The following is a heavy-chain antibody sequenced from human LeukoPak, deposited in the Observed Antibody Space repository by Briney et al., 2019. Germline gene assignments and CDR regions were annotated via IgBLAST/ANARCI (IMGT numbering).Heavy chain of an antibody. CDR2: INHSGST. CDR3: AREYYDFWSGPPYYFDY. J-gene: IGHJ4*02. CDR1: GGSFSGYY. V-gene: IGHV4-34*01. D-gene: IGHD3-3*01. Sequence: SETPSLTCAVYGGSFSGYYWSWIRQPPGKGLEWIGEINHSGSTNYNPSLKSRVTISVDTSKNQFSLKLSSVTAADTAVYYCAREYYDFWSGPPYYFDYWGQGTLVTVSS.